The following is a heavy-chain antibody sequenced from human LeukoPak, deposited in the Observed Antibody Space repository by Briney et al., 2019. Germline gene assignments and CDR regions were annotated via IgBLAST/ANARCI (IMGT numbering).Heavy chain of an antibody. CDR3: AIGMTTVTSLDY. CDR2: IIPIFGTA. CDR1: GGTFTSYA. D-gene: IGHD4-17*01. Sequence: ASVKVSCKASGGTFTSYAISWVRQAPGQGLEWMGRIIPIFGTANYAQKFQGRVTITTDESTSTAYMELSSLRSEDTAVYYCAIGMTTVTSLDYWGQGTLVTVSS. J-gene: IGHJ4*02. V-gene: IGHV1-69*05.